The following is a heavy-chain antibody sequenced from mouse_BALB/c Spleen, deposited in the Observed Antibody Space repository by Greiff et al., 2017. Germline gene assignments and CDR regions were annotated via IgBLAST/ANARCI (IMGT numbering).Heavy chain of an antibody. Sequence: EVHLVESGPGLVKPSQTVSLTCTVTGISITTGNYRWSWIRQFPGNKLEWIGYIYYSGTITYNPSLTSRTTITRDTSKNQFFLEMNSLTAEDTATYYCARGKGTPYYYGTPHWYFDVWGAGTTVTVSS. CDR2: IYYSGTI. J-gene: IGHJ1*01. D-gene: IGHD1-1*01. CDR1: GISITTGNYR. V-gene: IGHV3-5*02. CDR3: ARGKGTPYYYGTPHWYFDV.